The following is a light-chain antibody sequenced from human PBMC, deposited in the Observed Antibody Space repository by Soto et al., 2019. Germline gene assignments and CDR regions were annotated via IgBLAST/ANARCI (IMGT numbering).Light chain of an antibody. CDR1: SSDVGGYNY. Sequence: QSALTQPASVSGSPGQSITISCTGTSSDVGGYNYVSWYQQHPGKAPKLMIYEVNNRPSGVSNRFSGYKSGNTASLTISRLQAEAEADYYCSSYTSTTPLWVFGGGTKLTGL. V-gene: IGLV2-14*01. J-gene: IGLJ3*02. CDR2: EVN. CDR3: SSYTSTTPLWV.